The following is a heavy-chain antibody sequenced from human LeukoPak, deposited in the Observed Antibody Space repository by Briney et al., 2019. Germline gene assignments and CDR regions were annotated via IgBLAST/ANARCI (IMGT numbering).Heavy chain of an antibody. Sequence: PSETLSLTCTVSGGSISSYYWSWIRQPPGKGLEWIGYIYYSGGTNYNPSLKSRVTISVDTSKNQFSLKLTSVTAADTAGYYCARDYGSGSYYKEDYFDYWGQGTLVTVSS. CDR1: GGSISSYY. J-gene: IGHJ4*02. V-gene: IGHV4-59*01. CDR3: ARDYGSGSYYKEDYFDY. CDR2: IYYSGGT. D-gene: IGHD3-10*01.